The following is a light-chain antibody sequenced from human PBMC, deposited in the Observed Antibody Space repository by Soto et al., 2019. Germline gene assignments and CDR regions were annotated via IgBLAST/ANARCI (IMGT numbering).Light chain of an antibody. CDR1: SSDVGGYNY. CDR3: CSYAGSYTWV. V-gene: IGLV2-11*01. CDR2: DVS. Sequence: QSALTQPRSVSGSPGQSVTISCTGTSSDVGGYNYVSWYQQHPGKAPKLMIYDVSKRPSGVPDRFSGSKSGNTASLTISGLQAGYEADYYCCSYAGSYTWVFGGGTKLTVL. J-gene: IGLJ3*02.